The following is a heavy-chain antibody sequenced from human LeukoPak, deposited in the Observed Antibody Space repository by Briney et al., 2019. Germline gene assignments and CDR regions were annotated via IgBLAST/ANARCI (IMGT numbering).Heavy chain of an antibody. V-gene: IGHV3-48*03. J-gene: IGHJ6*03. CDR3: ASRRYSSGWSYYYYYYMDV. CDR2: ISSSGSTI. CDR1: GFTFSSYE. Sequence: GGSLRLSCAASGFTFSSYEMNWVRQAPGKGLEWVSYISSSGSTIYYADSVKGRFTISRDNSKNTLYLQMNSLRAEDTAVYYCASRRYSSGWSYYYYYYMDVWGKGTTVTISS. D-gene: IGHD6-19*01.